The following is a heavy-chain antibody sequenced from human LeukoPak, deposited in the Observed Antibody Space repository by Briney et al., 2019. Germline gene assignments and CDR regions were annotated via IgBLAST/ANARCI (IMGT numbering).Heavy chain of an antibody. V-gene: IGHV3-74*01. CDR3: ARDAVDTANAV. CDR2: INSDGSIT. J-gene: IGHJ6*02. Sequence: GGSLRLSCAASGFTFTTYWMHWVRQAPGKGLVWVSHINSDGSITSYADSVKGRFTISRDNAKNTLYLQMNSPRAEDTAVYYCARDAVDTANAVWGQGTTVTVSS. CDR1: GFTFTTYW. D-gene: IGHD5-18*01.